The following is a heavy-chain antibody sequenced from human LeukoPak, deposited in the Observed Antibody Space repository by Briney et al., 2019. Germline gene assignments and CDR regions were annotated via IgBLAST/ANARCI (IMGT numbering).Heavy chain of an antibody. Sequence: NPGGSLRLSCSASGFPFCDFTMSWFRQSPGQGLEWVGFIRSKVYGGAPEHAASVAARFTISRDDSTSIAYLHMNSVQAEDTAVYYCARGSGRYVMVDWWGQGTLVTVSS. CDR2: IRSKVYGGAP. V-gene: IGHV3-49*05. CDR3: ARGSGRYVMVDW. CDR1: GFPFCDFT. D-gene: IGHD6-19*01. J-gene: IGHJ4*02.